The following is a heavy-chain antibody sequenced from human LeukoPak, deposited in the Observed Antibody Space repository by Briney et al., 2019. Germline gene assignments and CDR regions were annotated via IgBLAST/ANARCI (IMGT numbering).Heavy chain of an antibody. Sequence: GGSLRLSCAASGFTVSSNYMSWVRQAPGRGLEWVSSVDGGGGGTYYADSVKGRFTISRDNSKDTLYLQMNGLRAEDTAVYFCAKQSAGSAAWYSLHYDFWGQGTLVTVSS. CDR1: GFTVSSNY. J-gene: IGHJ4*02. CDR3: AKQSAGSAAWYSLHYDF. D-gene: IGHD6-13*01. CDR2: VDGGGGGT. V-gene: IGHV3-23*01.